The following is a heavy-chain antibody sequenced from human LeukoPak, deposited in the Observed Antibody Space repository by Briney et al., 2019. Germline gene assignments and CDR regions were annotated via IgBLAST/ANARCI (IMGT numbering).Heavy chain of an antibody. V-gene: IGHV1-2*02. Sequence: GASVKVSCKASGYTFTGYCMHWVRQAPGQGLEWMGWINPNSGGTNYAQKFQGRVTMTRDTSISTAYMELSRLRSDDTAVYYCARSITVTNAFDIWGQGTMVTVSS. CDR2: INPNSGGT. CDR3: ARSITVTNAFDI. D-gene: IGHD4-17*01. J-gene: IGHJ3*02. CDR1: GYTFTGYC.